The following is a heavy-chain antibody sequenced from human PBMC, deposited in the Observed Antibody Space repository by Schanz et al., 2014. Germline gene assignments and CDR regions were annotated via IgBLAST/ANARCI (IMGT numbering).Heavy chain of an antibody. CDR2: IKHDGSVK. CDR3: AKYRGYYRVSGSYRELEY. CDR1: GFTFSDYW. Sequence: EVQLVESGGGLVQPGGSLRLSCAASGFTFSDYWMSWVRQAPGKGPEWVANIKHDGSVKDYVDSVEGRFTISRDNSKNTLYLQMKSLRAEDTAVYYCAKYRGYYRVSGSYRELEYWGQGTLXTVSS. J-gene: IGHJ4*02. D-gene: IGHD3-10*01. V-gene: IGHV3-7*05.